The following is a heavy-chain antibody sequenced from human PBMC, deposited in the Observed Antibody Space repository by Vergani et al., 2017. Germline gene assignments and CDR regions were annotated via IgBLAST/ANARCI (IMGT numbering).Heavy chain of an antibody. J-gene: IGHJ4*02. D-gene: IGHD3-22*01. CDR2: IYYSGST. Sequence: QVQLQESGPGLVKPSETLSLTCTVSGGSISSSSYYWGWIRQPPGKGLEWIGSIYYSGSTYYNPSLKSRVTISVDTSKNQFSRKLSSVTAADTAVYYCARDADGSSGYHYFDYWGQGTLVTVSS. V-gene: IGHV4-39*07. CDR3: ARDADGSSGYHYFDY. CDR1: GGSISSSSYY.